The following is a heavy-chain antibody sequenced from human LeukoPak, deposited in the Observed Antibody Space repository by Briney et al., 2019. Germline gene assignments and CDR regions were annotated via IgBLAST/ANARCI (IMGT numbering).Heavy chain of an antibody. J-gene: IGHJ4*02. Sequence: GGSLRLTCAASGFTFSNCAMSWVRQAPGKGLEWVSRISGSGGSTYYADSVKGRFTTSRDTSKNTLSLQMNSLRAEDTAVYYCAKEIQLWLTPFDYWGQGTLVTVSS. V-gene: IGHV3-23*01. D-gene: IGHD5-18*01. CDR1: GFTFSNCA. CDR2: ISGSGGST. CDR3: AKEIQLWLTPFDY.